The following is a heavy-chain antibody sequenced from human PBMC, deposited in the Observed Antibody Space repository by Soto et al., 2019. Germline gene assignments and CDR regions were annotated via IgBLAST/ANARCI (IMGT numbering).Heavy chain of an antibody. CDR3: ARGRSRGSGSYYYYYYGMDV. CDR2: MNPNSGNT. D-gene: IGHD3-10*01. Sequence: ASVNVSCKASGYTFTSYDINWVRQATGQGLEWMGWMNPNSGNTGYAQKFQGRVTMTRNTSISTAYMELSSLRSEDTAVYYCARGRSRGSGSYYYYYYGMDVWGQGTTVTVSS. V-gene: IGHV1-8*01. CDR1: GYTFTSYD. J-gene: IGHJ6*02.